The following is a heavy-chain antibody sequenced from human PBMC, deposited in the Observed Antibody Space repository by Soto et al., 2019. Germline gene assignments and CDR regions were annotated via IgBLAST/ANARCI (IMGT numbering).Heavy chain of an antibody. J-gene: IGHJ4*02. Sequence: SETLSLTCAVSGGSISSGGYSWSWIRQPPGKGLEWIGYIYHSGSTYYNTSLKNQVTISVDRSKNQFSLKLSSVTAADTAVYYCARAGGLGAVAVDYWGQGTLVTVSS. CDR2: IYHSGST. CDR1: GGSISSGGYS. CDR3: ARAGGLGAVAVDY. D-gene: IGHD6-19*01. V-gene: IGHV4-30-2*01.